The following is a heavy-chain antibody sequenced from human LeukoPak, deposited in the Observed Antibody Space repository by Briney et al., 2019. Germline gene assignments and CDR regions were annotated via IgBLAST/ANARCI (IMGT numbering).Heavy chain of an antibody. Sequence: GGSLRLSCVASGYPFSQHGIHWVRQAPGRGLEWVAVIWPDGNKKEYADSVRGRFIVSKDNSENTLSLQMNSLRAEDTAVYYCVVVLVPAAVWQFDVWGRGTLVTVSS. D-gene: IGHD2-2*01. CDR2: IWPDGNKK. J-gene: IGHJ2*01. CDR1: GYPFSQHG. CDR3: VVVLVPAAVWQFDV. V-gene: IGHV3-33*01.